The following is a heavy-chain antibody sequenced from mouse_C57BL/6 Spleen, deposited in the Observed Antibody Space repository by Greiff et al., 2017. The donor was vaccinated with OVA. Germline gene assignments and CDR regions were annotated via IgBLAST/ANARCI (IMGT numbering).Heavy chain of an antibody. J-gene: IGHJ3*01. D-gene: IGHD2-4*01. CDR3: ARWDYDYSWFAY. CDR2: IDPSDSET. CDR1: GYTFTSYW. Sequence: QVQLQQPGAELVRPGSSVKLSCKASGYTFTSYWMQWVKQRPIQGLEWIGNIDPSDSETHYNQKFKDKATLTVDKSSSTAYMQLSSLTSEDSAVYYCARWDYDYSWFAYWGQGTLVTVSA. V-gene: IGHV1-52*01.